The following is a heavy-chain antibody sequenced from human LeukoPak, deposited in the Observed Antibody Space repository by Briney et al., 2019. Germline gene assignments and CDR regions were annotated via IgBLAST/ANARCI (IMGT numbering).Heavy chain of an antibody. Sequence: GGSLRLSCAASGFTFSRYNMHWVRQAPGKGLEWVAFILYDGTNKQYVDSVKGRFTISRDNSKNTLFLQMHGLRADDTGVYYCAKVIRLGSSGWLDALDVWGQGTKVIVSS. CDR3: AKVIRLGSSGWLDALDV. CDR1: GFTFSRYN. D-gene: IGHD6-19*01. V-gene: IGHV3-30*18. J-gene: IGHJ3*01. CDR2: ILYDGTNK.